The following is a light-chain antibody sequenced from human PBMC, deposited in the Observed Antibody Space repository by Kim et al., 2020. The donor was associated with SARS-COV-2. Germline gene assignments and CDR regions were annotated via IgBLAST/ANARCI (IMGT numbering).Light chain of an antibody. CDR3: NSRGSNDNVL. CDR2: GKN. V-gene: IGLV3-19*01. J-gene: IGLJ2*01. Sequence: SSELTQDPAVSVALGQTVRITCQGDSLRSYYATWYQQKPGQAPIVAIYGKNNRPSGIPDRFSGSSSGDTASLTITGTQAGDEADYYCNSRGSNDNVLFGG. CDR1: SLRSYY.